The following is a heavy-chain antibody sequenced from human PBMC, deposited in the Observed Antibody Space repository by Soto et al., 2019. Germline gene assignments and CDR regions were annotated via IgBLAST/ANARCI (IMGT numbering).Heavy chain of an antibody. D-gene: IGHD3-3*01. CDR3: ATDQGAITTFGVVVPCFDY. CDR2: IKGKSVGGAI. Sequence: EVQLVESGGGLVKPGGSLRVSCAASGFTFSDAWMNWVRQAPGRGLEWVGRIKGKSVGGAIEYAAPVRGRFTISRDDSKDTVFLQMDSLRTEDTAVYFCATDQGAITTFGVVVPCFDYWGLGTRVTVSS. J-gene: IGHJ4*02. CDR1: GFTFSDAW. V-gene: IGHV3-15*07.